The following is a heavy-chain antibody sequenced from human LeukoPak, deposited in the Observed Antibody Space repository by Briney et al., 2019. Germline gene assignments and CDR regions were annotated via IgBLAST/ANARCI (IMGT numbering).Heavy chain of an antibody. CDR3: ARADYSYGSNYYYYYMDV. D-gene: IGHD5-18*01. V-gene: IGHV4-61*09. J-gene: IGHJ6*03. CDR2: VFTSGST. Sequence: SETLSLTCTVSGGSISSGSYYWNWIRQPAGRGLEWIGHVFTSGSTKYNPSLKSRVTISVDTSKNQFSLKLSSVTAADTAVYYCARADYSYGSNYYYYYMDVWGKGTTVTVSS. CDR1: GGSISSGSYY.